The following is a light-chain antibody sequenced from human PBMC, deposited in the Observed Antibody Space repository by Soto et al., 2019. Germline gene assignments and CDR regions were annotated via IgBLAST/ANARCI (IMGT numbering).Light chain of an antibody. CDR1: QSVSNNY. CDR2: GAS. J-gene: IGKJ4*01. CDR3: QQYGSSPLT. Sequence: EIELAQSPGTLSLSPGERATLSCRASQSVSNNYLAWYQQKPGQAPRLLIYGASNRASGIPDRFSGSGSGTDFTLTISRLQPEDFAVYYCQQYGSSPLTFGGGTKVDIK. V-gene: IGKV3-20*01.